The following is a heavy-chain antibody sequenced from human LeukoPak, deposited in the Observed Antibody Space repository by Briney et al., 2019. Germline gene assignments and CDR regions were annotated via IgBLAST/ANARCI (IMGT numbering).Heavy chain of an antibody. CDR2: IIPIFGTA. D-gene: IGHD6-13*01. Sequence: ASVKVSCKTSGGTFSSYAISWVRQAPGQGLEWMGGIIPIFGTANYAQKFQGRVTITADKSTSTAYMELSSLRSEDTAVYYCARTTAAEIYYYMDVWGKGTTVTVSS. V-gene: IGHV1-69*06. CDR3: ARTTAAEIYYYMDV. CDR1: GGTFSSYA. J-gene: IGHJ6*03.